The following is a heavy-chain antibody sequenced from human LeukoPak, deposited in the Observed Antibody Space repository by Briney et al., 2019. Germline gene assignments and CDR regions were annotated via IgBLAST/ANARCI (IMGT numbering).Heavy chain of an antibody. CDR2: ISGSGGST. CDR1: GFTFSSYA. Sequence: GGSLRLSCAASGFTFSSYAMSWVRQAPGKGLEWVSSISGSGGSTYYADSVKGRFTISRDNSKNTLYLQMNSLRGEDTAVYYCAKDRGGTIADYFDYWGQGTLVTVSS. J-gene: IGHJ4*02. V-gene: IGHV3-23*01. D-gene: IGHD3-16*02. CDR3: AKDRGGTIADYFDY.